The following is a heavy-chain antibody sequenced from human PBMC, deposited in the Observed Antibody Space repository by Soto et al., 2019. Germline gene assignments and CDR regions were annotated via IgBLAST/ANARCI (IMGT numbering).Heavy chain of an antibody. CDR2: IVVGSGNT. Sequence: SVKVSCKASGFTFTSSAVQWVRQARGQRLEWIGWIVVGSGNTNYAQKFQERVTITRDMSTSTAYMELSSLRSEDTAVYYCAADFPLAGITGTTKYWGQGTLVTVSS. V-gene: IGHV1-58*01. CDR3: AADFPLAGITGTTKY. J-gene: IGHJ4*02. CDR1: GFTFTSSA. D-gene: IGHD1-7*01.